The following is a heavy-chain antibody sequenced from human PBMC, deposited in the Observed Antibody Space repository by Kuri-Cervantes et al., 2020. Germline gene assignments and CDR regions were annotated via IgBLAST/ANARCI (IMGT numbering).Heavy chain of an antibody. D-gene: IGHD6-13*01. V-gene: IGHV1-46*01. CDR1: GYTFTSYY. CDR2: INPSGGST. CDR3: ARDQAAAYYYYYYGMDV. J-gene: IGHJ6*02. Sequence: ASVQVSCKASGYTFTSYYMHWVRQAPGQGLEWMGIINPSGGSTSYAQKFQGRVTMTRDTSTSTVYMELSSLRSEDTAVYYCARDQAAAYYYYYYGMDVWGQGTTVTVSS.